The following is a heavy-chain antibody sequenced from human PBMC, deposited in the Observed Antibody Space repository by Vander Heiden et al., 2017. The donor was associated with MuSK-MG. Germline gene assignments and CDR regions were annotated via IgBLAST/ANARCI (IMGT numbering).Heavy chain of an antibody. CDR1: GFSFEDYA. CDR2: ISWNSGYI. CDR3: VKDKGRYVELRLGYYFDY. V-gene: IGHV3-9*01. Sequence: EVHLVESGGGLAQPGRSLTLPCAASGFSFEDYAMNWVRQAPGKGLEWVSGISWNSGYIAYADSVKDRFTISRDNAKNSLYLQMNSLRPDDTALYHCVKDKGRYVELRLGYYFDYWGQGSLVTVSS. J-gene: IGHJ4*02. D-gene: IGHD1-7*01.